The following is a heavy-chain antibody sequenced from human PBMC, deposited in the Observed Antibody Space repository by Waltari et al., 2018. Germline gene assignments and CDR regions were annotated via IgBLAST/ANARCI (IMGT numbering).Heavy chain of an antibody. CDR2: IYHSGST. J-gene: IGHJ4*02. Sequence: QLQLQESGSGLVKPSQTLSLTCAVSGGSISSGGYSWSWIRQPPGKGLEWIGYIYHSGSTYYNPSLKSRVTISVDKSKNQFSLKLSSVTAADTAVYYCARGEEVVPAAIWYWGPGTLVTVSS. V-gene: IGHV4-30-2*01. CDR3: ARGEEVVPAAIWY. CDR1: GGSISSGGYS. D-gene: IGHD2-2*02.